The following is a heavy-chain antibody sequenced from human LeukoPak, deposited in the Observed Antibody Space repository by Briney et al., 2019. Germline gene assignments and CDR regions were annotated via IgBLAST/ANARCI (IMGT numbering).Heavy chain of an antibody. Sequence: PGGSLRLSCAASGFTFTNYGIHWVRQAPGKGLEWVAVISYDGSNKYYAESVKGRFTISRDNSKNTVYLQMNSLRVEDTAVFYCAKVSGLKITFGGVIDWGQGTPVTVSS. D-gene: IGHD3-16*02. CDR3: AKVSGLKITFGGVID. V-gene: IGHV3-30*18. CDR1: GFTFTNYG. J-gene: IGHJ4*02. CDR2: ISYDGSNK.